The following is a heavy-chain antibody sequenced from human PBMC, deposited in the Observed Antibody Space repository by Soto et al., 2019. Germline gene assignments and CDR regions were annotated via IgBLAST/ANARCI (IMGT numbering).Heavy chain of an antibody. CDR2: ISYDGSNK. D-gene: IGHD3-3*01. Sequence: QVQLVESGGGVVQPGRSLRLSCAASGFTFSSYGIHWVRQAPGKALEWVALISYDGSNKNYADSVKGRFTISRDNSKNTLYLQMNSPRAEDTXXXXXXXDXGLPTDFWGQGTLVTVSS. J-gene: IGHJ4*02. CDR1: GFTFSSYG. CDR3: XXDXGLPTDF. V-gene: IGHV3-30*03.